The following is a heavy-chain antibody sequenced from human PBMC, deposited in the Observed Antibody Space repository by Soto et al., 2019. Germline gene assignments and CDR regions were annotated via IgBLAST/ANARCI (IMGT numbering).Heavy chain of an antibody. CDR1: GLTFSSFE. J-gene: IGHJ4*02. V-gene: IGHV3-48*03. D-gene: IGHD3-9*01. CDR2: ISRGATTT. Sequence: SGGSLRLSCAVSGLTFSSFEMDWVRQASGKGPEWISYISRGATTTYYADSVRGRFTISRDDAENSVFLQMDSLRVEDTAIYFCETRSTDYYFYWGQGTLVTVSS. CDR3: ETRSTDYYFY.